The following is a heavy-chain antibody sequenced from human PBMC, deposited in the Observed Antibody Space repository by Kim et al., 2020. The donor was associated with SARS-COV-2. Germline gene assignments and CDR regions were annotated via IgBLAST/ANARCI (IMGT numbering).Heavy chain of an antibody. CDR3: ATGSLWSGYWFDP. D-gene: IGHD2-21*01. J-gene: IGHJ5*02. V-gene: IGHV1-24*01. Sequence: MYAHKFPGRVTMTEDTSTNTAYMELSSLGSEDTAVYYCATGSLWSGYWFDPWGQGTLVTVSS.